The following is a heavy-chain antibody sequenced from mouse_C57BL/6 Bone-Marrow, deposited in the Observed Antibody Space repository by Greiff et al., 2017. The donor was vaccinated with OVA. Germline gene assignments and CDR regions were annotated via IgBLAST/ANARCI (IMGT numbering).Heavy chain of an antibody. CDR2: ISSGGSYT. CDR3: ARYWYYAMDY. D-gene: IGHD4-1*01. J-gene: IGHJ4*01. Sequence: EVKLMESGGDLVKPGGSLKLSCAASGFTLSSYGMSWVRQTPDKRLEWVATISSGGSYTYYPDSVKGRFTISRDNAKNTLYLQMSSLKSEDTAMYYCARYWYYAMDYWGQGTSVTVSS. CDR1: GFTLSSYG. V-gene: IGHV5-6*01.